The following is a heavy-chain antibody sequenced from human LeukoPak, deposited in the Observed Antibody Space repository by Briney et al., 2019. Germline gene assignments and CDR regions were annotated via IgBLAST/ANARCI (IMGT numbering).Heavy chain of an antibody. J-gene: IGHJ4*02. CDR3: ARDPTTVPSSYYFDY. CDR1: GFTFSSYA. D-gene: IGHD4-11*01. V-gene: IGHV3-30-3*01. Sequence: GRSLRLSCAASGFTFSSYAMHWVRQAPGEGLEWVAVISYDGSNKYYADSVKGRFTISRDNSKNTLYLQMNSLRAEDTAVYYCARDPTTVPSSYYFDYWGQGTLVTVSS. CDR2: ISYDGSNK.